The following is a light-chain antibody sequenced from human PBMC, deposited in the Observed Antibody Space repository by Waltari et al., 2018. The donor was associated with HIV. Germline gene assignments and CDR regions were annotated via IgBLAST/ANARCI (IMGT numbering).Light chain of an antibody. CDR3: QQYNSYSRT. CDR1: QSISSW. CDR2: KAS. Sequence: DLQMTQPPSTLSASVGDRVTITCRASQSISSWLAWYQQKPGKAPKLLIYKASSLESGVPSRFSGSGSGTEFTLTISSLQPDDFATYYCQQYNSYSRTFGQGTKLEIK. J-gene: IGKJ2*02. V-gene: IGKV1-5*03.